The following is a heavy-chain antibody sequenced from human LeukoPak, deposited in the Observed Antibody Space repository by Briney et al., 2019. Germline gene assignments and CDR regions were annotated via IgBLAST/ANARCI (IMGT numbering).Heavy chain of an antibody. J-gene: IGHJ4*02. CDR2: INHSGSN. CDR3: ASGPPVGSGWYQPPV. Sequence: SETLSLTCAVYGGSFSGYYWSWVRQPPGKGLEWIGEINHSGSNDYNPSLKRRVTISVDTYKKQCSLTLSSVTAADTAVYYCASGPPVGSGWYQPPVWGQGTPVTVSS. V-gene: IGHV4-34*01. CDR1: GGSFSGYY. D-gene: IGHD6-19*01.